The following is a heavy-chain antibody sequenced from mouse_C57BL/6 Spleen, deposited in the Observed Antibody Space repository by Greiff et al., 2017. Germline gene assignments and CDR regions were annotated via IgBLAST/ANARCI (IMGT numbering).Heavy chain of an antibody. D-gene: IGHD1-1*01. CDR1: GFSLTSYG. CDR2: IWSGGST. Sequence: VKLQESGPGLVQPSQSLSITCTVSGFSLTSYGVHWVRQSPGKGLEWLGVIWSGGSTDDNAAFISRLSISKDNSKSQVFFKMNSLQADDTAIYYCARAYGSRYPFYAMDYWGQGTSVTVSS. V-gene: IGHV2-2*01. J-gene: IGHJ4*01. CDR3: ARAYGSRYPFYAMDY.